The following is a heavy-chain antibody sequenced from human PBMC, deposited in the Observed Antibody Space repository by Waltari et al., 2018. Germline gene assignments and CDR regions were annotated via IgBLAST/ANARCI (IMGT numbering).Heavy chain of an antibody. J-gene: IGHJ6*03. CDR1: GFTFSSYA. D-gene: IGHD2-15*01. CDR2: IYSGGST. V-gene: IGHV3-23*03. Sequence: EVQLLESGGGLVQPGGSLRLSCAASGFTFSSYAMSWVRQAPGKGLEWFSVIYSGGSTYYADSVKGRFTISRDNSKNTRYLQMNSLRAEDTAVYYCAKGLSRGSGGPSYYYYMDVWGKGTTVTVSS. CDR3: AKGLSRGSGGPSYYYYMDV.